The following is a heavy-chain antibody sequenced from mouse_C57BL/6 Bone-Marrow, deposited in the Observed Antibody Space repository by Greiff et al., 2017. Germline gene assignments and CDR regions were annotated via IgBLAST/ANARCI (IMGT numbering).Heavy chain of an antibody. CDR2: ISNGGGST. J-gene: IGHJ2*01. CDR1: GFTFSDYY. Sequence: EVKVEESGGGLVQPGGSLKLSCAASGFTFSDYYMYWVRQTPEKRLEWVAYISNGGGSTYYPDTVKGRFTISRDNAKNTLYLQMSRLKSEDTAMYYCARDGYSFDYWGQGTTLTVSS. CDR3: ARDGYSFDY. D-gene: IGHD2-3*01. V-gene: IGHV5-12*01.